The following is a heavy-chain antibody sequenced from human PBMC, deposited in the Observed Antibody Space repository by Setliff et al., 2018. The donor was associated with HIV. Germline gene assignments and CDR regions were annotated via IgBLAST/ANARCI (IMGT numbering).Heavy chain of an antibody. CDR1: GGSISSGTYY. CDR2: IYTSGSTSGSA. Sequence: SETLSLTCTVSGGSISSGTYYWSWIRQPAGKGLEWIGHIYTSGSTSGSANYAVSVKGRFTISRDNSKNTLSLQMNSLRPEDTARYYCAADPPSEVIDWPGGDNWGQGTLVTVSS. J-gene: IGHJ4*02. V-gene: IGHV4-61*09. CDR3: AADPPSEVIDWPGGDN. D-gene: IGHD3-9*01.